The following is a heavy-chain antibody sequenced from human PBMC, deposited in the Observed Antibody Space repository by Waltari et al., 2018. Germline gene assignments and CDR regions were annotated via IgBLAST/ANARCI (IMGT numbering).Heavy chain of an antibody. Sequence: QLQLQESGPGLVKPSETLSLTCTVSGGSISSSSYYWGWIRQPPGKGLEWIGSIYYSGRTYSNPSLKSRVTISVDTSKNQFSLKLGSVTAADTAVYYCARDQTFGGPLGAFDIWGQGTMVTVSS. CDR2: IYYSGRT. CDR1: GGSISSSSYY. CDR3: ARDQTFGGPLGAFDI. J-gene: IGHJ3*02. V-gene: IGHV4-39*07. D-gene: IGHD3-16*01.